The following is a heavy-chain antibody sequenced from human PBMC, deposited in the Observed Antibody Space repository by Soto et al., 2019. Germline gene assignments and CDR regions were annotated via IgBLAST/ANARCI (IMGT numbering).Heavy chain of an antibody. CDR3: AKDGDAVAGTY. D-gene: IGHD6-19*01. CDR2: ISYDGSNK. Sequence: SLRLSCAASGFTFSSYGMLWVSKATGKGLEWVAVISYDGSNKYYADSVKGRFNISRDNSKNTLYLQMNSLRAEDTAVYYCAKDGDAVAGTYWGQGTLVTVSS. J-gene: IGHJ4*02. CDR1: GFTFSSYG. V-gene: IGHV3-30*18.